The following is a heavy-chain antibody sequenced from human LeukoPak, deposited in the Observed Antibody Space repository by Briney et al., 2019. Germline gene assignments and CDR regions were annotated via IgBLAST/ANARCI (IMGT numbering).Heavy chain of an antibody. D-gene: IGHD6-6*01. Sequence: SETLSLTCGVSGGSISSGGYSWSWIRQPPGKGLEWIGSIYYSGNTYYNPSLKSRVTISVDTSKNQFSLRLSSVTAADTAVYYCARDWGVSARPGYMDVWGKGTTVTVSS. V-gene: IGHV4-30-4*07. CDR3: ARDWGVSARPGYMDV. CDR1: GGSISSGGYS. J-gene: IGHJ6*03. CDR2: IYYSGNT.